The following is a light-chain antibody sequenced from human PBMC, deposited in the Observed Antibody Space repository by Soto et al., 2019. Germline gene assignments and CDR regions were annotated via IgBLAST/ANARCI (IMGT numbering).Light chain of an antibody. J-gene: IGKJ1*01. CDR1: QFISSW. V-gene: IGKV1-5*01. CDR2: HAS. Sequence: DIPMTQSPSTLPASAGDRVTITCRASQFISSWLAWYQQKPGKVPHLLIFHASNLESGVPSRFSGSGSGTEFTLTISSLQPDDFATYYCQQYNSYPWTFGQGTKVEI. CDR3: QQYNSYPWT.